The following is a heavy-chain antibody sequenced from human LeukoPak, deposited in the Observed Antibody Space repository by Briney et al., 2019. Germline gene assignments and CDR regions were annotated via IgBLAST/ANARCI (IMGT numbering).Heavy chain of an antibody. J-gene: IGHJ4*02. CDR2: ISGSGGST. CDR1: GFTFSSYA. CDR3: ARDTWGAYFDY. Sequence: GGSLRLSCAASGFTFSSYAMSWVRQAPGKGLEWVSVISGSGGSTYYADSVKGRFTISRDNSKNTLYLQMNSLRAEDTAVYYCARDTWGAYFDYWGQGTLVTVSS. V-gene: IGHV3-23*01. D-gene: IGHD4/OR15-4a*01.